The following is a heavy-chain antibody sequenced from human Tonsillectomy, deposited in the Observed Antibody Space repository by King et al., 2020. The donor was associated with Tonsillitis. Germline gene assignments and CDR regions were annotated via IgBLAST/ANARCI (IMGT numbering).Heavy chain of an antibody. D-gene: IGHD3-9*01. CDR1: GGSISSYY. V-gene: IGHV4-59*01. CDR2: IYYSGST. CDR3: AKASTYDDILTGYSPYYYMDV. Sequence: QLQESGPGLVKPSETLSLTCTVSGGSISSYYCSWIRQPPGKGLEWIVYIYYSGSTNYNPSLKSRVTMSVDTSKNQFSLKLTSVTAADTAVYSCAKASTYDDILTGYSPYYYMDVWGKGTTVTVSS. J-gene: IGHJ6*03.